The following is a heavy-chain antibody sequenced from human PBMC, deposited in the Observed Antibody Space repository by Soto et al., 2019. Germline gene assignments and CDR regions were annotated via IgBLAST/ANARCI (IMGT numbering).Heavy chain of an antibody. CDR2: INPNSGGT. J-gene: IGHJ4*02. V-gene: IGHV1-2*04. CDR3: ARSRYSGYDYAFDY. CDR1: GYTFTGYY. D-gene: IGHD5-12*01. Sequence: ASVKVSCKASGYTFTGYYMHWVRQAPGQGLEWMGWINPNSGGTNYAQKFQGWVTMTRDTSISTAYMELSRLRSDDTAVYYCARSRYSGYDYAFDYWGQGTLVTVSS.